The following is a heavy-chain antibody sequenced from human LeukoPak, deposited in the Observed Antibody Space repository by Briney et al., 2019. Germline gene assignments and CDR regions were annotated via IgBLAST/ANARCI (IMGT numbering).Heavy chain of an antibody. CDR3: AREGLNMVRGVIPKEAWGWFDP. CDR1: GGSISSGSYH. J-gene: IGHJ5*02. CDR2: IYRSGST. Sequence: SETLSLTCTVSGGSISSGSYHWNWIRQPAGKGLEWIGRIYRSGSTNYNPSLKSRVTISVDTSKNQFSLKLSSVTAADTAVYYCAREGLNMVRGVIPKEAWGWFDPWGQGTLVTVSS. V-gene: IGHV4-61*02. D-gene: IGHD3-10*01.